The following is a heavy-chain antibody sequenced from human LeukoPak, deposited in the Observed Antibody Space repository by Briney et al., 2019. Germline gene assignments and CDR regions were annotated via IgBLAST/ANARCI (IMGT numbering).Heavy chain of an antibody. CDR2: INPSGGST. J-gene: IGHJ4*02. V-gene: IGHV1-46*01. D-gene: IGHD3-22*01. CDR1: GYTFTGYY. Sequence: ASVKVSCKASGYTFTGYYMHWVRQAPGQGLEWMGIINPSGGSTSYAQKFQGRVTMTRDMSTSTVYMELSSLRSEDTAMYYCARAMNSWFLLDLDYWGQGNLVTVSS. CDR3: ARAMNSWFLLDLDY.